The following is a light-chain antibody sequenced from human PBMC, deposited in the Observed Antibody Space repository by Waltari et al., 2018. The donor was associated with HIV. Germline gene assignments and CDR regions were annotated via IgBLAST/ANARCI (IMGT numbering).Light chain of an antibody. CDR3: QSYDSSLSGWV. J-gene: IGLJ3*02. CDR2: ANT. CDR1: RSNIGSGHD. Sequence: QSVLTQPPSVSGAPGQRVPTSCSGGRSNIGSGHDLHWYQQFPGTATKVLIYANTNRPSGVPDRFSGSKSGYSASLVITGLQAEDDADYYCQSYDSSLSGWVFGGGTKLTVL. V-gene: IGLV1-40*01.